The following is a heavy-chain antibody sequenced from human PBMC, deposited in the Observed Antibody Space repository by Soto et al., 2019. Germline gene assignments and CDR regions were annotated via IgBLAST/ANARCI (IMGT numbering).Heavy chain of an antibody. Sequence: ASVKVSCKASGYTFTGYYMHWVRQAPGQGLEWMGWINPNSGGTNYAQKFQGWVTMTRDTSISTAYMELSRLRSDDTAVYYCARDKGYCISTSCYENGMDVWGQGTTVTVSS. CDR2: INPNSGGT. CDR3: ARDKGYCISTSCYENGMDV. D-gene: IGHD2-2*01. CDR1: GYTFTGYY. V-gene: IGHV1-2*04. J-gene: IGHJ6*02.